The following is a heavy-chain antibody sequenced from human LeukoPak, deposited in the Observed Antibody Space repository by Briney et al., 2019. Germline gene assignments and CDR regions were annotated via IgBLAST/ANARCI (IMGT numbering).Heavy chain of an antibody. Sequence: PGGSLRLSCAASGFTFDDYAMHWVRQAPGKGLEWVSGISWNSGSIGYADSVKGRFTVSRDNAKNSLYLQMNSLRAEDMALYYCAKGSTIAAAGGGFDYWGQGTLVTVSS. CDR1: GFTFDDYA. D-gene: IGHD6-13*01. V-gene: IGHV3-9*03. CDR3: AKGSTIAAAGGGFDY. CDR2: ISWNSGSI. J-gene: IGHJ4*02.